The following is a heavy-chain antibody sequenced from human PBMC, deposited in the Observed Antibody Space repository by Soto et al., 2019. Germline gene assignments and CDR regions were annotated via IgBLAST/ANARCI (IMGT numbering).Heavy chain of an antibody. CDR1: GGTLSNYA. V-gene: IGHV1-69*01. Sequence: QVQRMQSGAEVKKPGSSVKVSCKASGGTLSNYATAWVRLAPGQGLEWVGGVIPIFSIMKYAQKFQDRVTFTADDSTNTAYMELNSLTSEDTAVYYCSSGRTIFGVANFDYWGHGTLVTVSS. CDR2: VIPIFSIM. J-gene: IGHJ4*01. CDR3: SSGRTIFGVANFDY. D-gene: IGHD3-3*01.